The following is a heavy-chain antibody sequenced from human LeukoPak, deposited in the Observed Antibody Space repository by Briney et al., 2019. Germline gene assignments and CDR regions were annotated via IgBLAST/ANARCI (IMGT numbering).Heavy chain of an antibody. CDR1: GGSISSGSYY. CDR2: IYCSGST. CDR3: ARTTEGYCSSASCFGFSYSYYMDV. D-gene: IGHD2-2*01. J-gene: IGHJ6*03. V-gene: IGHV4-61*10. Sequence: PSETLSLTCTVSGGSISSGSYYWSWLRQPAGKGLEWIGYIYCSGSTNYNPSLKSRTTISVDTSKNQFSLKLSSVIAADTAVYYCARTTEGYCSSASCFGFSYSYYMDVWGKGTTVTISS.